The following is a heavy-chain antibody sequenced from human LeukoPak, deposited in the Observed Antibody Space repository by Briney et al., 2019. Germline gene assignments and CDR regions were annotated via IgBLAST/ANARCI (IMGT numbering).Heavy chain of an antibody. D-gene: IGHD2-15*01. CDR2: IYYSGST. CDR3: ARPHCSGGSCYSRSGAFDI. J-gene: IGHJ3*02. V-gene: IGHV4-39*01. CDR1: GGSISSSSYY. Sequence: SETLSLTCTVSGGSISSSSYYWGWIRQPPGKGLEWIGSIYYSGSTYYNPSLKSRVTISIDTSKNQFSLKLSSVTAADTAVYYCARPHCSGGSCYSRSGAFDIWGQGTMVTVSS.